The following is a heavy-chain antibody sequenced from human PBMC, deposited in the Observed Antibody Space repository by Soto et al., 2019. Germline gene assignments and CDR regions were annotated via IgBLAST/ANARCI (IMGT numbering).Heavy chain of an antibody. J-gene: IGHJ6*02. CDR1: GFTFSSYG. CDR2: IWYDGSNK. D-gene: IGHD3-3*01. Sequence: RGSLRLSCAASGFTFSSYGMHWVRQAPGKGLEWVAVIWYDGSNKYYADSVKGRFTISRDNSKNTLYLQMNSLRAEDTAVYYCARGNDFSYYYYYYGMDVWGQGTTVTVSS. CDR3: ARGNDFSYYYYYYGMDV. V-gene: IGHV3-33*01.